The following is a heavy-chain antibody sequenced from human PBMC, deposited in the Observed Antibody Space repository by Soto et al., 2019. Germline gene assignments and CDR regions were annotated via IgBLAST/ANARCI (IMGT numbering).Heavy chain of an antibody. J-gene: IGHJ4*02. CDR2: INAGNGNT. CDR1: GYTFTSYA. CDR3: ATSRRIQLWPTAGF. D-gene: IGHD5-18*01. Sequence: ASVKVSCKASGYTFTSYAMHWVRQAPGQRLEWMGWINAGNGNTKYSQKFQGRVTITRDTSASTAYMELSSLRYEDTAVYYSATSRRIQLWPTAGFWGQGTLVTVSS. V-gene: IGHV1-3*01.